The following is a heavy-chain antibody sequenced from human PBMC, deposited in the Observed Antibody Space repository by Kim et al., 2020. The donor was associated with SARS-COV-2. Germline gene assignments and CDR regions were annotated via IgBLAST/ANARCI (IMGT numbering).Heavy chain of an antibody. Sequence: GGSLRLSCAASGFTVSSNYMSWVRQAPGKGLEWVSVIYSGGSTYYADSVKGRFTISRDNSKNTLYLQMNSLRAEDTAVYYCARGGYCSSTSCSPYYYYGMDVWGQGTTVTVSS. CDR1: GFTVSSNY. V-gene: IGHV3-53*01. CDR3: ARGGYCSSTSCSPYYYYGMDV. D-gene: IGHD2-2*01. CDR2: IYSGGST. J-gene: IGHJ6*02.